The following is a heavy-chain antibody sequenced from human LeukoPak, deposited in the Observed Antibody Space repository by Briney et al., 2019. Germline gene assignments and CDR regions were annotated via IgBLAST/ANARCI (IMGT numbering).Heavy chain of an antibody. J-gene: IGHJ4*02. Sequence: PGGSLRLSCAASGFTFRSYAMTWVRQAPGKGLEWVSLISGSGGDTYYADSVKGRFTISRDNSKNTLYLQMNSLRAEDTAVYYCAKDRYNSGWGYFDYWGQGTLVTVSS. CDR1: GFTFRSYA. D-gene: IGHD6-19*01. CDR2: ISGSGGDT. CDR3: AKDRYNSGWGYFDY. V-gene: IGHV3-23*01.